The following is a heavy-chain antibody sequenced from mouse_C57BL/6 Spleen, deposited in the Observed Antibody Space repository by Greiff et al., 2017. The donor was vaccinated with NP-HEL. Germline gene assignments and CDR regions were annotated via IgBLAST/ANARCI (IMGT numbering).Heavy chain of an antibody. J-gene: IGHJ2*01. CDR3: ARGNLYYFDY. Sequence: EVKLMESGPELVKPGASVKMSCKASGYTFTDYNMHWVKQSHGKSLEWIGYINPNNGGTSYNQKFKGKATLTVNKSSSTAYMELRSLTSEDSAVYYCARGNLYYFDYWGQGTTLTVSS. V-gene: IGHV1-22*01. CDR2: INPNNGGT. D-gene: IGHD2-1*01. CDR1: GYTFTDYN.